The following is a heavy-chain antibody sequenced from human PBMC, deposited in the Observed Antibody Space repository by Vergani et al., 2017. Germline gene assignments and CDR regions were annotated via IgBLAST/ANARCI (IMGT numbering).Heavy chain of an antibody. Sequence: QVQLVQSGAEVKKPGSSVKVSCKASGGTFSSYAISWVRQAPGQGLEWMGGIIPIFGTANYAQKFQGRVTITADESTSTAYMELSSLRSDDTAVYYCARGDFVDGSGSYSSLYYFDYWGQGTLVTVSS. CDR2: IIPIFGTA. CDR1: GGTFSSYA. CDR3: ARGDFVDGSGSYSSLYYFDY. V-gene: IGHV1-69*01. D-gene: IGHD3-10*01. J-gene: IGHJ4*02.